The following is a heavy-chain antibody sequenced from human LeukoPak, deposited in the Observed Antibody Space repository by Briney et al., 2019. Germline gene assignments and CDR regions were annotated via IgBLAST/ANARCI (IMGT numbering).Heavy chain of an antibody. J-gene: IGHJ3*02. CDR2: IKPDGIDK. Sequence: GGSLRLSCAASGFTFSSYAMHWVRRAPGKGLEWVANIKPDGIDKYYVDSARGRFTVSRDNAKNSAFLQMNSLRAEDTAIYYCATISAQTFDIWGQGTLVSVSS. V-gene: IGHV3-7*01. D-gene: IGHD5-24*01. CDR3: ATISAQTFDI. CDR1: GFTFSSYA.